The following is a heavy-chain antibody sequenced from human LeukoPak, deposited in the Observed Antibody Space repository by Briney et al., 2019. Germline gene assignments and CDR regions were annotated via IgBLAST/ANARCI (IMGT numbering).Heavy chain of an antibody. D-gene: IGHD3-22*01. CDR3: ARDFWYYDSSGYYPPLDY. Sequence: ASVTVSCTASGYTFTSYGISWVRQAPGQGLEWMGWISAYNGNTNYAQKLQGRVTMTTDTSTSTAYMELRSLRSDDTAVYYCARDFWYYDSSGYYPPLDYWGQGTLVTVSS. CDR2: ISAYNGNT. J-gene: IGHJ4*02. CDR1: GYTFTSYG. V-gene: IGHV1-18*01.